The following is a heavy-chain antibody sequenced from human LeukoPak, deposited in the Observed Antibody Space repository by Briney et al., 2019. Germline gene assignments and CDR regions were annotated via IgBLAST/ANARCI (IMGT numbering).Heavy chain of an antibody. V-gene: IGHV4-38-2*02. D-gene: IGHD3-10*01. J-gene: IGHJ4*02. Sequence: SETLSLTCTVSGGSISSGYYWGWIRQPPGKGLEWIGSIYHSGSTNYNPSLKSRVTISVDTSKNQFSLKLSPVTAADTAVYYCARHRQRSYYGSGSYLTGGIDYWGQGTLVTVSS. CDR2: IYHSGST. CDR3: ARHRQRSYYGSGSYLTGGIDY. CDR1: GGSISSGYY.